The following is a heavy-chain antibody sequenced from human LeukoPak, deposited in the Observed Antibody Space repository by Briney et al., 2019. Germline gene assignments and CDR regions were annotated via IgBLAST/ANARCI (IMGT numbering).Heavy chain of an antibody. D-gene: IGHD3-22*01. CDR3: AREIPYYDSSGYYFDY. J-gene: IGHJ4*02. CDR1: GGSISSYY. CDR2: IYTSGST. Sequence: KTSETLSLTCTVSGGSISSYYWSWIRQPAGKGLEWIGRIYTSGSTNYNPSLKSRVTMSVDTSKNQFSLKLSSVTVADTAVYYCAREIPYYDSSGYYFDYWGQGTLVTVSS. V-gene: IGHV4-4*07.